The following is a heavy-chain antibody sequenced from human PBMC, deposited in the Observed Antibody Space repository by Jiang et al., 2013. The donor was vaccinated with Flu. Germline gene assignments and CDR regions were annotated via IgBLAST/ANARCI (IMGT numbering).Heavy chain of an antibody. J-gene: IGHJ4*02. V-gene: IGHV1-3*01. CDR2: IIPGSGDA. Sequence: SGAEVKKPGASVNISCKASGYTFTTYAIYWVRQAPGQRLEWMGWIIPGSGDARYSQNFQGRVTITRDTSASTSHMELTSLTSEDTAMYYCARGWIAGWSDYWGQGHEVTVSS. CDR3: ARGWIAGWSDY. CDR1: GYTFTTYA. D-gene: IGHD6-19*01.